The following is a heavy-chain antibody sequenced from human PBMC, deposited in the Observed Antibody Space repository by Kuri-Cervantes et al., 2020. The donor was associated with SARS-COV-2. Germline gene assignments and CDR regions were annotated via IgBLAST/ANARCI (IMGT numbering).Heavy chain of an antibody. V-gene: IGHV3-74*01. J-gene: IGHJ5*02. Sequence: GGSLRLSCAASGFTFSGHWIHWVRQAPGKGLVWVSRINPDGSYTNNADSVKGRFTLSRDNAKNMLFLQMNSLRAEDTAVYYCAYRGLMVRGVSTFDPWGQGTLVTVSS. CDR1: GFTFSGHW. CDR2: INPDGSYT. D-gene: IGHD3-10*01. CDR3: AYRGLMVRGVSTFDP.